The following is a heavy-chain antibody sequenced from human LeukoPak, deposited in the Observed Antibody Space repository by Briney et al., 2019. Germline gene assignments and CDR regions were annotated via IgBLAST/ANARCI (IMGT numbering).Heavy chain of an antibody. CDR1: GFTFISYW. CDR2: ISYDGSNK. CDR3: AKDLAARYYDFWSGYYGTDDAFDI. Sequence: GGSLRLSCAASGFTFISYWMTWVRQAPGKGLEWVAVISYDGSNKYYADSVKGRFTISRDNSKNTLYLLMNSLRAEDTAVYYCAKDLAARYYDFWSGYYGTDDAFDIWGQGTMVTVSS. V-gene: IGHV3-30*18. D-gene: IGHD3-3*01. J-gene: IGHJ3*02.